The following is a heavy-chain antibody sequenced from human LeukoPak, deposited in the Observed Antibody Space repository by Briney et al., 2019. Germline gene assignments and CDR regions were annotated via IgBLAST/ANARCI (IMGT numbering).Heavy chain of an antibody. CDR2: IIPIFGTA. CDR1: GCTFSSYA. J-gene: IGHJ4*02. V-gene: IGHV1-69*05. D-gene: IGHD3-22*01. Sequence: ASVKVSCRASGCTFSSYAISWVRQAPGQGLEWMGRIIPIFGTANYAQKFQGRVTITTDESTSTAYMELSSLRSEDTAVYYCASYDSSGYYKLGPFDYWGQGTLVTVSS. CDR3: ASYDSSGYYKLGPFDY.